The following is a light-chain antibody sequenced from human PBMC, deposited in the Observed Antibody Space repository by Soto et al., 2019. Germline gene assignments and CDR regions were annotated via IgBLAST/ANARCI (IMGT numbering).Light chain of an antibody. CDR1: QSVSSNY. J-gene: IGKJ1*01. CDR3: QQYGSSPWT. CDR2: GAS. V-gene: IGKV3-20*01. Sequence: EIVLAQSPGTLSLSPGERATLSCRASQSVSSNYLAWYQQKPGQAPRLLIYGASSRATGIPDRFSGSGSGTDFTLTISRLEPEDFAVYYCQQYGSSPWTFGQRTKVDIK.